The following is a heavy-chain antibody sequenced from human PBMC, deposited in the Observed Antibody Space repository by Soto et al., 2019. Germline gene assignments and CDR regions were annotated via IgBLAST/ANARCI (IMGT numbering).Heavy chain of an antibody. CDR2: ISGSGGST. Sequence: PGGSLRLSCAASGFTFSSYAMSWVRQAPGKGLEWVSAISGSGGSTYYADSVKGRFTISRDNSKNTLYLQMNSLRAEDTAVYYCAKGGVCSGGSCYSRAPYYFDYWGQGTLVTVSS. CDR1: GFTFSSYA. J-gene: IGHJ4*02. V-gene: IGHV3-23*01. CDR3: AKGGVCSGGSCYSRAPYYFDY. D-gene: IGHD2-15*01.